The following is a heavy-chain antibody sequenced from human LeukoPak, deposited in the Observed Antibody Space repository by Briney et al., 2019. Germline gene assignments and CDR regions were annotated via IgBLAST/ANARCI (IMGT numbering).Heavy chain of an antibody. CDR1: GYTFTSYD. CDR3: ARGTLEVVTMIGAFDI. V-gene: IGHV1-8*01. J-gene: IGHJ3*02. CDR2: MNPNSGNT. Sequence: ASVKVSCKASGYTFTSYDINWVRQATGQGLEWMGWMNPNSGNTGYAQKFQGRVTMTRSTSISTAYMELSSLRSEDTAVYYCARGTLEVVTMIGAFDIWGQGTMVTVSS. D-gene: IGHD3-22*01.